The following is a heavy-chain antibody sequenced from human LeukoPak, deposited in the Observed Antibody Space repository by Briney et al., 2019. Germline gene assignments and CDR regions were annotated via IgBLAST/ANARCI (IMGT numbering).Heavy chain of an antibody. Sequence: PSQTLSLTCTVSGGAISSGGYYWSWIRQHPGKGLEWIGYIHNSGRIYYNPSLKSRVTISVDTSKNEFSLKLSSVTAADTAVYYCARSPAWVGSSWQNNWFDPWGQGTLVTVSS. V-gene: IGHV4-31*03. CDR1: GGAISSGGYY. D-gene: IGHD6-13*01. CDR2: IHNSGRI. J-gene: IGHJ5*02. CDR3: ARSPAWVGSSWQNNWFDP.